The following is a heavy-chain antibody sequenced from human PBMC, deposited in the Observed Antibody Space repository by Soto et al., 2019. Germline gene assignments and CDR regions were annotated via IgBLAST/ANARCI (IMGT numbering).Heavy chain of an antibody. J-gene: IGHJ3*02. V-gene: IGHV4-59*01. CDR2: IYYSGST. CDR1: GGSISSYY. D-gene: IGHD3-10*01. CDR3: ARGLWFGELIAFDI. Sequence: SETLSLTCTVSGGSISSYYWSWIRQPPGKGLEWIGYIYYSGSTNYNPSLKSRVTISVDTSKNQFSLKLSSVTAADTAVYYCARGLWFGELIAFDIWGQGTMVTVSS.